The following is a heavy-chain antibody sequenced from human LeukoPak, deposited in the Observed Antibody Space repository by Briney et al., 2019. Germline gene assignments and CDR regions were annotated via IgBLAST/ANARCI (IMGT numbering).Heavy chain of an antibody. CDR2: INPNSGGT. CDR1: GYTFTGYY. Sequence: ASVKVSCKASGYTFTGYYMHWVRQAPGQGLEWMGWINPNSGGTNYAQKLQGRVTMTTDTSTSTAYMELRSLRSDDTAVYYCARDNCSGGSCYYYYGMDVWGQGTTVTVSS. J-gene: IGHJ6*02. D-gene: IGHD2-15*01. CDR3: ARDNCSGGSCYYYYGMDV. V-gene: IGHV1-2*02.